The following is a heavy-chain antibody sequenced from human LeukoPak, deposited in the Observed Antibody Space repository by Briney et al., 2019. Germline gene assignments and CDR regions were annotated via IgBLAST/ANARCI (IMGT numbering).Heavy chain of an antibody. J-gene: IGHJ6*03. Sequence: PSETLSLTCTVSGGSISSSSYYWGWIRQPPGKGLEWIGSIYYSGSTYYNASLKSRVTISVDTSKNQFSLKLSSVTAADTAVYYCAREYYYYYDMDVWGKGTTVTISS. CDR3: AREYYYYYDMDV. CDR2: IYYSGST. V-gene: IGHV4-39*01. CDR1: GGSISSSSYY.